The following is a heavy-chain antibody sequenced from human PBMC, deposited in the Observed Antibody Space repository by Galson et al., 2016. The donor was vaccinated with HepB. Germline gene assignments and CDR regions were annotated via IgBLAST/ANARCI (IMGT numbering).Heavy chain of an antibody. CDR1: GGSISSSHW. D-gene: IGHD6-19*01. V-gene: IGHV4-4*02. CDR2: ISHSGTT. J-gene: IGHJ4*02. Sequence: ETLSLTCAVSGGSISSSHWWSWVRQAPGEGLEWIGEISHSGTTKYNPSLKSRVAISVDTSKNQFSLKLTSLTPADTAVYYCAVSSGWYRLDYWGQGTLVSVSS. CDR3: AVSSGWYRLDY.